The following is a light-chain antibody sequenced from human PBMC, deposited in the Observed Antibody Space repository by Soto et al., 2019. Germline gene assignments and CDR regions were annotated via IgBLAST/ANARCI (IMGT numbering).Light chain of an antibody. V-gene: IGKV1-5*03. CDR2: KAS. CDR1: QSISSW. CDR3: QHYNNYGVT. J-gene: IGKJ2*01. Sequence: DIQMTQSPSTLSASVGDRVTITCRASQSISSWLAWYQQKPGKAPKLLIYKASSLESGVPSRFSGSGSGTEFTLTISSLQPDDFATYYCQHYNNYGVTFGQVTKLEIK.